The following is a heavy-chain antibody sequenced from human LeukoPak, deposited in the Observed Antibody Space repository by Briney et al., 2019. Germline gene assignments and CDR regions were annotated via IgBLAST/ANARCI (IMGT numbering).Heavy chain of an antibody. CDR2: IYSGGST. V-gene: IGHV3-66*04. CDR3: ARHSSGNLQPFDS. J-gene: IGHJ4*02. CDR1: GFTVSSNY. Sequence: GGSLRLSCAASGFTVSSNYMSWVRQAPGKGLEWVSVIYSGGSTYYADSVKGRFTISRDNSKNTMYLQMNSLRVEDTGVYYCARHSSGNLQPFDSWGQGTLVTVSS. D-gene: IGHD3-22*01.